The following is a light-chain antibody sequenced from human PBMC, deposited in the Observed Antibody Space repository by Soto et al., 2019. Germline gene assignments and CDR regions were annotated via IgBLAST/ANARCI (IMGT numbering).Light chain of an antibody. CDR2: GAS. J-gene: IGKJ4*01. CDR3: QQYGSSPR. CDR1: QSVSSSY. Sequence: EIVLTQSPGTLSLSPGERATLSCRASQSVSSSYLAWYQQKPGQAPRLLIYGASSRATGIPDRFSGSGSGTDFPLNISRLEPEDFAVYYCQQYGSSPRFGGGTKVEIK. V-gene: IGKV3-20*01.